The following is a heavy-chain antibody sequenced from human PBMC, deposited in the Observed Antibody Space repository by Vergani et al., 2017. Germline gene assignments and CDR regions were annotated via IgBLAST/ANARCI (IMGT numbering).Heavy chain of an antibody. J-gene: IGHJ5*02. CDR1: GYSISSYY. V-gene: IGHV4-59*01. CDR3: ARDRGRGFDP. CDR2: IYYSGST. D-gene: IGHD3-16*01. Sequence: QVQLQESGPGLVKPSETLSLTCAVSGYSISSYYWSWIRQPPGKGLEWIGYIYYSGSTNYNPSLKSRVTISVDTSKNQFSLKLSSVTAADTAVYYCARDRGRGFDPWGQGTLVTASS.